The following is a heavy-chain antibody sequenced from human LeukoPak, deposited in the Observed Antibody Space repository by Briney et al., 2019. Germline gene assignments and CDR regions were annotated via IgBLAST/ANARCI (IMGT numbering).Heavy chain of an antibody. D-gene: IGHD3-3*01. CDR2: INSDGSST. CDR1: GFTFSSYW. J-gene: IGHJ6*02. CDR3: ARAMYYDFWSGYLYYYGMDV. V-gene: IGHV3-74*01. Sequence: GSLRLSCAASGFTFSSYWMHWVRQAPGKGLVWVSRINSDGSSTSYADSVKGRFTVSRDNAKNSLYLQMNSLRAEDTAVYYCARAMYYDFWSGYLYYYGMDVWGQGTTVTVSS.